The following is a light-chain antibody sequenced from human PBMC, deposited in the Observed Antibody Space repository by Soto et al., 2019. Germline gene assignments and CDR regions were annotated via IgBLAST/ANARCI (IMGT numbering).Light chain of an antibody. J-gene: IGKJ5*01. V-gene: IGKV1-39*01. CDR1: QGISTY. CDR2: AAS. Sequence: DSQMTQSPSSLSASVGDRVTITCRASQGISTYLGWYQQKPGKAPKLLIYAASSLQSGVPARFSGSGSGTDFTLTISSLQPEDFVTYYCQQSYSTPITFGQGTRPAI. CDR3: QQSYSTPIT.